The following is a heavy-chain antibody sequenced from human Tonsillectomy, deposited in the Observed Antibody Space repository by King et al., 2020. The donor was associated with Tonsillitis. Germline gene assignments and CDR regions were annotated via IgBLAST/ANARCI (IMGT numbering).Heavy chain of an antibody. CDR1: GFTFSIYA. Sequence: HVQLVESGGGVVQPGRSLRLSCAASGFTFSIYAMHWVRQAPGKGLEWVAVISYDGSQNFYADSVKGRFTISRDNSKNTLYLQMNSLRAEDTAVYYCAREPFLPRCIERAYYFDYWGQGTLVTVSS. CDR3: AREPFLPRCIERAYYFDY. D-gene: IGHD1-26*01. J-gene: IGHJ4*02. V-gene: IGHV3-30*04. CDR2: ISYDGSQN.